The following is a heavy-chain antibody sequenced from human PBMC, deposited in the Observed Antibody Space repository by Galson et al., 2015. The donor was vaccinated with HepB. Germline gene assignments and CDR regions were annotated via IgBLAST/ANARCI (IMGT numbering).Heavy chain of an antibody. Sequence: SVKVSCKASGGTFSSYTISWVRQAPGQGLEWMGRIIPILGIANYAQKFQGRVTITADKFTSTAYMELSSLRSEDTAVYYCARDGIRFINCGGDCGNWFDPWGQGTLVTVSS. V-gene: IGHV1-69*04. CDR1: GGTFSSYT. D-gene: IGHD2-21*02. CDR3: ARDGIRFINCGGDCGNWFDP. J-gene: IGHJ5*02. CDR2: IIPILGIA.